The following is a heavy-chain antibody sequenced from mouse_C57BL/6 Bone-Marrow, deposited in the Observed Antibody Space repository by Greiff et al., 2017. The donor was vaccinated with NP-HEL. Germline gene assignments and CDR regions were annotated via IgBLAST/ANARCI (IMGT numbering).Heavy chain of an antibody. CDR1: GYAFSSSW. CDR3: AAHGSCSFSYAMDY. V-gene: IGHV1-82*01. J-gene: IGHJ4*01. D-gene: IGHD3-2*02. CDR2: IYPGDGDT. Sequence: QVQLQQSGPELVKPGASVKISCKASGYAFSSSWMNWVKQRPGKGLEWIGRIYPGDGDTNYNGKFKGKATLTADKSSSTAYKQLSSLTSEDSAVYFCAAHGSCSFSYAMDYWGQGTSVTVSS.